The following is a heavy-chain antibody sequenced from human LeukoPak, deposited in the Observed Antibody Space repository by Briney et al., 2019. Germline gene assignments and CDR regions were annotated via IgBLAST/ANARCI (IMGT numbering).Heavy chain of an antibody. Sequence: GGSLRFSCVASGFTFSGYWMTWVRQAPGKGLEWVANIKQDGSEKYYVDSVKGRFTISRDNAKNSLYLQMNSLRAEDTAVYYCARDPGYYGSGSYLNWGQGTLVTVSS. V-gene: IGHV3-7*01. D-gene: IGHD3-10*01. CDR2: IKQDGSEK. J-gene: IGHJ4*02. CDR1: GFTFSGYW. CDR3: ARDPGYYGSGSYLN.